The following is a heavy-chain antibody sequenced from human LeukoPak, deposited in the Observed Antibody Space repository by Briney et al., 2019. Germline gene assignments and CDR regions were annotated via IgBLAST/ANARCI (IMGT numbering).Heavy chain of an antibody. CDR2: IYYSGST. Sequence: PSETLSLTCTVSGGSISSYYWSWIRQPPGKGLEWIGYIYYSGSTNYNPSLKSRVTISVDTSKNQFSLKLSSVTAADTAVYYCASAAGGYYYYYMDVWGKGTTVTVSS. J-gene: IGHJ6*03. CDR1: GGSISSYY. V-gene: IGHV4-59*01. CDR3: ASAAGGYYYYYMDV. D-gene: IGHD3-16*01.